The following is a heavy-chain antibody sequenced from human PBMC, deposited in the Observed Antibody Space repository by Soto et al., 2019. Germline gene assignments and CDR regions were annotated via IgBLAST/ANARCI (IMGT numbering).Heavy chain of an antibody. CDR3: ARNDYRPYYYYYMDV. V-gene: IGHV4-59*08. J-gene: IGHJ6*03. CDR1: GGSISSYY. D-gene: IGHD4-4*01. Sequence: SETLSLTCTVSGGSISSYYWSWIRQPPGKGLEWIGYIYYSGSTNYNPSLKSRVTISVDASKNQFSLKLSSVTAADTAVYYCARNDYRPYYYYYMDVWGKGTTVTVSS. CDR2: IYYSGST.